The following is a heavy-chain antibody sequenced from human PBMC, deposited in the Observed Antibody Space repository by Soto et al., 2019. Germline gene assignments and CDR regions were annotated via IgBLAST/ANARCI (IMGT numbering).Heavy chain of an antibody. D-gene: IGHD2-2*01. CDR2: INHSGST. J-gene: IGHJ6*02. CDR1: GGSFSGYY. CDR3: ARVVDGCSSTSCYRPVMDV. V-gene: IGHV4-34*01. Sequence: GGSFSGYYWSWIRQPPGKGLEWIGEINHSGSTNYNPSLKSRVTISVDTSKNQFSLKLSSVTAADTAVYYCARVVDGCSSTSCYRPVMDVWGQGTTVTVTS.